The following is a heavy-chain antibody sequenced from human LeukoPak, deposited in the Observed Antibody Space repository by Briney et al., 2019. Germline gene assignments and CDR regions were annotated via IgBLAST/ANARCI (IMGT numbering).Heavy chain of an antibody. J-gene: IGHJ6*02. Sequence: PGGSLRLSCAASGFTLSNYDMHWVRQVTGKGLEWVSGIDNAGDTYYSDSVRGRFTISRENAKNSLCLQVNSLRAEDTAVYYCTRDGTVIRGLPRRARTFYGMDVWGQGTTVTVSS. CDR1: GFTLSNYD. D-gene: IGHD3-10*01. CDR3: TRDGTVIRGLPRRARTFYGMDV. V-gene: IGHV3-13*01. CDR2: IDNAGDT.